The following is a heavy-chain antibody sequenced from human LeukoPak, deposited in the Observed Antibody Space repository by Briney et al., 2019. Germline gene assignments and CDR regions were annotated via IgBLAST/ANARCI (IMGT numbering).Heavy chain of an antibody. Sequence: PGGSLRLSCATSGFSFTDYPMNWVRQAPGKGLEWVSNIRTSAEGANYAYYADSVKGRVTISRDDAKNTLYLHMKSLRDDDTAVYYCASDQRYAFDYWGQEILVTVSS. J-gene: IGHJ4*02. CDR2: IRTSAEGANYA. CDR1: GFSFTDYP. D-gene: IGHD3-9*01. V-gene: IGHV3-48*02. CDR3: ASDQRYAFDY.